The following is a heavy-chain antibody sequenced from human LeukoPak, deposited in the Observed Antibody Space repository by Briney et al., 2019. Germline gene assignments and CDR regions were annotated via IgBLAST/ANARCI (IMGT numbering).Heavy chain of an antibody. V-gene: IGHV5-51*01. CDR1: GYSFTSYW. J-gene: IGHJ4*02. Sequence: GESLKISCKGSGYSFTSYWIGWVRQMPGKGLEWMGIIYPGDSDTRYSPSFQGQVTISADKSISTAYLQWSSLKASDTAMYYCARTTVTTSSVPPPDYFDYWGQGTLVTVSS. CDR2: IYPGDSDT. CDR3: ARTTVTTSSVPPPDYFDY. D-gene: IGHD4-17*01.